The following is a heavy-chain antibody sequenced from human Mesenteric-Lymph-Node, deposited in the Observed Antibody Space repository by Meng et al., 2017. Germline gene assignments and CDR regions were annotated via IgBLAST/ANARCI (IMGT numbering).Heavy chain of an antibody. Sequence: GESLKISCAASGFTFSSYAMHWIRQAPGKGLEWISYISNNDNTIYYADSVKGRFTISRDNAKNSLYLQLNSLRAEDTALYYCARGIEHSGWYRGQFDYWGQGTLVTVSS. V-gene: IGHV3-48*04. J-gene: IGHJ4*02. CDR3: ARGIEHSGWYRGQFDY. CDR2: ISNNDNTI. CDR1: GFTFSSYA. D-gene: IGHD6-19*01.